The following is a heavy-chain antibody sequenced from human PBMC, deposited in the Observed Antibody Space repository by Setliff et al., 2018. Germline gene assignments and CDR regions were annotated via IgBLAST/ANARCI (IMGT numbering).Heavy chain of an antibody. D-gene: IGHD3-22*01. CDR2: TYYSGNT. CDR1: GASVSGNSYY. CDR3: ARAPRYFDPTGSYFDF. J-gene: IGHJ4*02. V-gene: IGHV4-39*07. Sequence: PSETLSLTCTVSGASVSGNSYYWGWIRQPPGEGLEWIASTYYSGNTYYNPSLKSRVTISVDTSKNQFSLKLTSVTAADTAVYYCARAPRYFDPTGSYFDFWGQGTLVTVSS.